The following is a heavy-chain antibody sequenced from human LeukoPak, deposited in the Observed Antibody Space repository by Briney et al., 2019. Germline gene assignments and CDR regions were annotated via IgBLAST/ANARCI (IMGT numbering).Heavy chain of an antibody. CDR1: GGSISSSNW. J-gene: IGHJ6*02. D-gene: IGHD3-22*01. Sequence: PSETLSLTCAVSGGSISSSNWWSWVRQPPGKGLEWIGEIYHSGSTNYNPSLKSRVTISVDKSKNQFSLKLSSVTAADTAVYYCARERNYYDSSGPKGMDVWGQGTTVTVSS. V-gene: IGHV4-4*02. CDR2: IYHSGST. CDR3: ARERNYYDSSGPKGMDV.